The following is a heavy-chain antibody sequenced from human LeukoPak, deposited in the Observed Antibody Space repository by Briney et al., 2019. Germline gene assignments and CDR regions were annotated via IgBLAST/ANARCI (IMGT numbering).Heavy chain of an antibody. D-gene: IGHD2-2*01. CDR3: ARHKRDIVVVPAAGGAFDI. CDR2: TNWNGGST. V-gene: IGHV3-20*04. CDR1: GFTFDDYG. J-gene: IGHJ3*02. Sequence: RPGGSLRLSCAASGFTFDDYGMSWVRQAPGKGLEWVSGTNWNGGSTGYADSVKGRFTISRDNAKNSLYLQMNSLRAEDTALYYCARHKRDIVVVPAAGGAFDIWGQGTMVTVSS.